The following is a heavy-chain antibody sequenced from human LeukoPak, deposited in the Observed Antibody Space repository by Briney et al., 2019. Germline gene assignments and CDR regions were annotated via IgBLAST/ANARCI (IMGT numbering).Heavy chain of an antibody. Sequence: GGSLRLPCAASGFPFNSYAMICVRQPPAKGLEWVLSISGSGSRTYYGDSVKGRFTVSRDNSNNTLFLHMNSLRAEDTAVYYCAKAPMIVVTNNWFDPWGQGTLVTGSS. V-gene: IGHV3-23*01. CDR1: GFPFNSYA. J-gene: IGHJ5*02. CDR2: ISGSGSRT. CDR3: AKAPMIVVTNNWFDP. D-gene: IGHD3-22*01.